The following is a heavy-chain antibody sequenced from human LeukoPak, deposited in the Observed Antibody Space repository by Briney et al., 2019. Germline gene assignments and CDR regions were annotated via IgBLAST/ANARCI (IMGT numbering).Heavy chain of an antibody. D-gene: IGHD2-2*01. V-gene: IGHV3-23*01. CDR2: ISGSGGST. CDR3: ARDLVIIVVVPAAGYMDV. J-gene: IGHJ6*03. Sequence: GGSLRLSCAASGFTFSSYAMSWVRQAPGKGLELVSAISGSGGSTYYADSVKGRFTISRDNSKNTLYLQMNSLRAEDTAVYYCARDLVIIVVVPAAGYMDVWGKGTTVTVSS. CDR1: GFTFSSYA.